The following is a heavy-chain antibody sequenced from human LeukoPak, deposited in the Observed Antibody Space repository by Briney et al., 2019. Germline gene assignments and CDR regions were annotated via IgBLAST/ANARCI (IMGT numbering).Heavy chain of an antibody. CDR1: GYTFTSYY. CDR3: ARSTAAAYDFWSGYPDWYFDL. V-gene: IGHV1-2*02. Sequence: ASVKVSCKASGYTFTSYYMHWVRQAPGQGLEWMGWINPNSGGTNYAQKFQGRVTMTRDTSISTAYMELSRLRSDDTAVYYCARSTAAAYDFWSGYPDWYFDLWGRGTLVTVSS. J-gene: IGHJ2*01. CDR2: INPNSGGT. D-gene: IGHD3-3*01.